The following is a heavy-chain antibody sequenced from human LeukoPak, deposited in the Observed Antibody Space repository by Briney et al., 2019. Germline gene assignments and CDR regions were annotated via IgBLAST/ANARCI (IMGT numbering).Heavy chain of an antibody. CDR1: GFTFSSYA. CDR3: AKFGGLIPAAIDRPKYMDV. J-gene: IGHJ6*03. V-gene: IGHV3-23*01. CDR2: ISGSGGST. Sequence: PGGSLRLSCAASGFTFSSYAMSWVRQAPGKGLEWVSAISGSGGSTYYADSVKGRFTISRDNSKNTLYLQMNSLRAEDTAVYYCAKFGGLIPAAIDRPKYMDVWGKGTTVTVSS. D-gene: IGHD2-2*01.